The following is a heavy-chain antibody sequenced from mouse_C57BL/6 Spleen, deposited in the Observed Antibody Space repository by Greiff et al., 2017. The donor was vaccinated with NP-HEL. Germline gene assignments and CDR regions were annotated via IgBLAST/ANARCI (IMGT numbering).Heavy chain of an antibody. V-gene: IGHV1-15*01. J-gene: IGHJ2*01. Sequence: QVQLQQSGAELVRPGASVTLSCKASGYTFTDYEMHWVKQTPVHGLEWIGAIDPETGGTSYNQKFKGKAILTADKSSSTAYMELRSLTSEDSAGYYCTSWGFDYWGQGTTLTVSS. CDR1: GYTFTDYE. CDR2: IDPETGGT. CDR3: TSWGFDY.